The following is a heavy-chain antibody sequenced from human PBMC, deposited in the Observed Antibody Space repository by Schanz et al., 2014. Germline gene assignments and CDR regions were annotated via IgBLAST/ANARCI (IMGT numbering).Heavy chain of an antibody. V-gene: IGHV3-48*04. Sequence: EVQLVESGGGLIQPGGSLRLSCAASGFTFSGFWMTWVRQAPGKGLEWISYITYNGGTIYYADSVRGRFTISRDNSNKTVDLQMNSLRAEDTAVYYCARGRFGELSAFDIWGQGTMVTVSS. CDR3: ARGRFGELSAFDI. CDR1: GFTFSGFW. D-gene: IGHD3-10*01. CDR2: ITYNGGTI. J-gene: IGHJ3*02.